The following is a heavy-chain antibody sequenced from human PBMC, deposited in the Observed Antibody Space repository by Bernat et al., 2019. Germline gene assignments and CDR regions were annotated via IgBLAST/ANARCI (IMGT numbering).Heavy chain of an antibody. CDR1: GYTFNDYG. J-gene: IGHJ6*02. Sequence: QVQLVQSGAEVRKPGASVMLSCKASGYTFNDYGASWVRQAPGQGLEWMGWISAYNGDTKYAQKFQGRVTLTTDTSTNTAYMELTSLRSDDTALYYCVRDGSKYCSSTSCYSAYYYYGMDVWGQGTTVTVSS. D-gene: IGHD2-2*02. CDR3: VRDGSKYCSSTSCYSAYYYYGMDV. V-gene: IGHV1-18*01. CDR2: ISAYNGDT.